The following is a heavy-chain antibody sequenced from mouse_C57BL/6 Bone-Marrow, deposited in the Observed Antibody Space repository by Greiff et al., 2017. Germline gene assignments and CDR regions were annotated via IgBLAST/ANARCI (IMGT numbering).Heavy chain of an antibody. V-gene: IGHV1-15*01. CDR2: IDPSSGRT. CDR1: GYTFTGYE. Sequence: QVQLKQSGAELVRPGASVTLSCKASGYTFTGYEMHWVKQTPVHGLEWIGAIDPSSGRTAYNEKFKGKAILTADKSSSTAYMELRSLTSEDSAVYYGTRDRPCRYFDYWGQGTTLTVSS. CDR3: TRDRPCRYFDY. D-gene: IGHD1-1*01. J-gene: IGHJ2*01.